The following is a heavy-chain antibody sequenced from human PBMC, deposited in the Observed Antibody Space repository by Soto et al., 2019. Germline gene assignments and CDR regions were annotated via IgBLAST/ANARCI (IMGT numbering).Heavy chain of an antibody. Sequence: GGSLRLSCAASGFTFSSYAMSWVRQAPGKGLEWVSAISGSGGSTYYADSVKGRFTISRDNSKNTLYLQMNSLRAEDTAVYYCAKDLYDYVWGSRLRFDYWGQGTLVTVSS. CDR2: ISGSGGST. CDR1: GFTFSSYA. CDR3: AKDLYDYVWGSRLRFDY. D-gene: IGHD3-16*01. J-gene: IGHJ4*02. V-gene: IGHV3-23*01.